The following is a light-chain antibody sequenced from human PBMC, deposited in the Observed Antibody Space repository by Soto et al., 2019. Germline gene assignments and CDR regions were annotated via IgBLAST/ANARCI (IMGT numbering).Light chain of an antibody. CDR1: QSLLDSNGDTY. J-gene: IGKJ1*01. CDR2: LRS. V-gene: IGKV2-28*01. Sequence: ILMTQSQLALPVTPAQPASISCRYRQSLLDSNGDTYVEGDLQRPGQSPQLLIYLRSLRAAGVPDRFSGGGSGTDSTLKIRRVEAEDVGVYYCMQARQTPRTFGQGTKVDI. CDR3: MQARQTPRT.